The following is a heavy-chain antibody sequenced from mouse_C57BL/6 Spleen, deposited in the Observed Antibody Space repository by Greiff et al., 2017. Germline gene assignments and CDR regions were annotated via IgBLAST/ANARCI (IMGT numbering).Heavy chain of an antibody. Sequence: DVMLVESGEGLVKPGGSLKLSCAASGFTFSSYAMSWVRQTPEKRLEWVAYISSGGDYIYYADTVKGRFTISRDNARNTLYLQMSSLKSEDTAMYYCTRDQGDYAYAMDYWGQGTSVTVSS. V-gene: IGHV5-9-1*02. CDR3: TRDQGDYAYAMDY. CDR2: ISSGGDYI. D-gene: IGHD2-4*01. J-gene: IGHJ4*01. CDR1: GFTFSSYA.